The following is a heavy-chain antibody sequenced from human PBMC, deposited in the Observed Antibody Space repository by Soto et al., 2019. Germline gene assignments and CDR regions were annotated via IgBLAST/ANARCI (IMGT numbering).Heavy chain of an antibody. V-gene: IGHV4-34*01. CDR1: GGSFSGYY. D-gene: IGHD2-15*01. CDR2: INHSGST. J-gene: IGHJ4*02. Sequence: QVQLQQWGAGLLKPSETLSLTCAVYGGSFSGYYWSWIRQPPGKGLEWIGEINHSGSTNYNPSLKSRVTISVDSSKNQFSLKLSSVTAADTAVYYCARGPGDVVVVADVSFDYWGQGTLVTVSS. CDR3: ARGPGDVVVVADVSFDY.